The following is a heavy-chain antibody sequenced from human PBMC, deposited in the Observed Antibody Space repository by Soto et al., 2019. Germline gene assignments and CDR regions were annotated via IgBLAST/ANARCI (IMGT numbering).Heavy chain of an antibody. CDR3: ASADSSGCTFEH. Sequence: QVQLQESGPGLVQPSQTLSLSCTVSGGSITSGGYYWSWIRQHPGKGLEWIGYIYYSGTTYYNPSLKSRVIISLDTSRNLFSLEVNSVSAADTAVYYCASADSSGCTFEHWGQGTLVTVSS. CDR1: GGSITSGGYY. D-gene: IGHD6-19*01. V-gene: IGHV4-31*03. CDR2: IYYSGTT. J-gene: IGHJ4*02.